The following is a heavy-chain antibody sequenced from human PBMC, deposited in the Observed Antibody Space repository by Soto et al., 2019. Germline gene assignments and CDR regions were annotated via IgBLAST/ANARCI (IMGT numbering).Heavy chain of an antibody. V-gene: IGHV4-31*03. D-gene: IGHD6-13*01. Sequence: PSETLSLTCTVSDGSISSGGYYWSWIRQHPGKGLEWIGYIYYSGSTYYNPSLKSRVTISVDTSKNQFSLKLSSVTAADTAVYYCARDSGYSSSWGFDPWGQGTLVTVSS. CDR3: ARDSGYSSSWGFDP. CDR2: IYYSGST. J-gene: IGHJ5*02. CDR1: DGSISSGGYY.